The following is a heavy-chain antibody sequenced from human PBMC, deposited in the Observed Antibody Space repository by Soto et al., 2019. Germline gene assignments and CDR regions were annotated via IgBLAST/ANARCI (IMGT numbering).Heavy chain of an antibody. J-gene: IGHJ4*02. CDR3: ARELVDTAMVFDY. CDR1: GFTFSSYS. CDR2: ISSSSSTI. V-gene: IGHV3-48*01. D-gene: IGHD5-18*01. Sequence: GGSLRLSCAASGFTFSSYSMNWVRQAPGKGLEWVSYISSSSSTIYYADSVKGRFTISRDNSKNTLYLQMNSLRAEDTAVYYCARELVDTAMVFDYWGQGTLVTVSS.